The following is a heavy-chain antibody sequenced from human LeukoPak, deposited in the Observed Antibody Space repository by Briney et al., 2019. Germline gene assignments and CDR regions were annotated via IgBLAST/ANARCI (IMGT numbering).Heavy chain of an antibody. Sequence: PGRSLRLSCAASGFTFSSYAMHWVRQAPGKGLEWVAVISYDGSNKYYADSVKGRFTISRDNSKNTLYLQMNSLRAEDTAVYYCARDEVEYSSSSAANPPGYWGQGTLVTVSS. CDR3: ARDEVEYSSSSAANPPGY. V-gene: IGHV3-30*01. J-gene: IGHJ4*02. CDR2: ISYDGSNK. CDR1: GFTFSSYA. D-gene: IGHD6-6*01.